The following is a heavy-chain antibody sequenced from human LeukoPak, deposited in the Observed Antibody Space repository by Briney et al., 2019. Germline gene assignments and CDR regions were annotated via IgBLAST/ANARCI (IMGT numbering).Heavy chain of an antibody. Sequence: ASVTVSLKSSVYTFTCYGFSWGRQPPAPGHGRMGWISTYNGNTNKSHTLPGRGTITTDTSTNKPFLELKSLRYDDPPASYCWREGVSGYDIYFDYWGEGTLVTVSS. CDR2: ISTYNGNT. J-gene: IGHJ4*02. CDR3: WREGVSGYDIYFDY. V-gene: IGHV1-18*01. D-gene: IGHD5-12*01. CDR1: VYTFTCYG.